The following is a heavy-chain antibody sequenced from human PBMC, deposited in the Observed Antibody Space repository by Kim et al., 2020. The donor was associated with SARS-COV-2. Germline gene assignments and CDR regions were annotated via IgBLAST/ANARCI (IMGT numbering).Heavy chain of an antibody. J-gene: IGHJ5*02. D-gene: IGHD2-15*01. CDR3: ARELLHNWFDP. Sequence: THTPSPQHRVTIALDTSKHQFSLKLGSVTAADTAVYYCARELLHNWFDPWGQGTLVTVSS. V-gene: IGHV4-4*07.